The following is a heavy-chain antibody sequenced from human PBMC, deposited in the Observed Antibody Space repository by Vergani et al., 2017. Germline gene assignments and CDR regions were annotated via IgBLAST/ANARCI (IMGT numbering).Heavy chain of an antibody. CDR2: ISGSGGST. D-gene: IGHD6-19*01. CDR3: ARERGAVAGSYYYYGMDV. V-gene: IGHV3-23*04. J-gene: IGHJ6*02. Sequence: EVQLVESGGGLVQPGGSLRLSCAASGFTFSSYAMSWVRQAPGKGLEWVSAISGSGGSTYYADSVKGRFTISRDNAKNSLYLQMNSLRAEDTAVYYCARERGAVAGSYYYYGMDVWGQGTTVTVSS. CDR1: GFTFSSYA.